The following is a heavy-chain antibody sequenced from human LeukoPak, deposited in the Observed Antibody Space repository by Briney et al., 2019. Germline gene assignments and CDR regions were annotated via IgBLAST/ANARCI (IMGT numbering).Heavy chain of an antibody. CDR1: GFTFSSYE. V-gene: IGHV3-48*03. D-gene: IGHD3-22*01. CDR3: ARDPFDSSARPLDY. J-gene: IGHJ4*02. Sequence: QPGGSLRLSCAASGFTFSSYEMNWVRQAPGKGLEWVSYISSSGSTIYYADSVKGRFTISRDNAKNSLYLQMNGPRAADTAVSYCARDPFDSSARPLDYWGQGTLVTVSS. CDR2: ISSSGSTI.